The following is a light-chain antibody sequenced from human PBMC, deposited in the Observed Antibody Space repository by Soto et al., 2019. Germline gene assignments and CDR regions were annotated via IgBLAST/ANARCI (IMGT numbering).Light chain of an antibody. CDR2: DAS. J-gene: IGKJ4*01. V-gene: IGKV1-33*01. CDR3: QQYDNLLLT. CDR1: QDISNY. Sequence: DIQMTQSPSSLSASVGDRVTITCQASQDISNYLYWYQQKPGKAPKLLIYDASNLETGVPSRFSGSGSGTDFTFTISSLQPEDIATYYCQQYDNLLLTFGGGTKVEIK.